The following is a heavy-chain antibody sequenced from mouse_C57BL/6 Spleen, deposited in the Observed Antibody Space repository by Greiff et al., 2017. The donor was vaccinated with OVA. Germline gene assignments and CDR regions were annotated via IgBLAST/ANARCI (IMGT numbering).Heavy chain of an antibody. CDR1: GSTFTSYW. V-gene: IGHV1-72*01. Sequence: VQLQQPGAELVKPGASVKLSCKASGSTFTSYWMHWVKQRPGRGLEWIGRIDPNSGGTKYNEKFKSKATLTVDKPSSTAYMQLSSLTSEDSAVYYCARSDAPTWYFDVWGTGTTVTVSS. CDR2: IDPNSGGT. J-gene: IGHJ1*03. CDR3: ARSDAPTWYFDV.